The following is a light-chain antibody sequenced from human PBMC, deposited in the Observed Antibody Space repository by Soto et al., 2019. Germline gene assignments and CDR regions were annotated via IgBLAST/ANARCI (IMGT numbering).Light chain of an antibody. Sequence: QSALTQPASVSGSPGQSITSSCTGTSSDVGGYNYVSWYQQHPGKAPKLMIYDVSNRPSGVSNRFSGSKSGNTASLTISGLQAEDEADYYCSSYTRSSAVVFGGATKLT. CDR2: DVS. V-gene: IGLV2-14*01. CDR1: SSDVGGYNY. J-gene: IGLJ2*01. CDR3: SSYTRSSAVV.